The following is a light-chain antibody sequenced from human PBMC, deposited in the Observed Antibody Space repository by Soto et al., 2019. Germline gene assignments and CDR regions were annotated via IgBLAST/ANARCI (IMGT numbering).Light chain of an antibody. CDR1: QSVSSSY. J-gene: IGKJ1*01. Sequence: EIVLTQSPCTLSLSPGERATLSCRASQSVSSSYLAWYQQKPGQAPRLLIYGASSRDTGIPDRFSGSGSGTDFTLTISRLEPEDFAVYYCQQYGSSSWTFGQGTKVEIK. V-gene: IGKV3-20*01. CDR3: QQYGSSSWT. CDR2: GAS.